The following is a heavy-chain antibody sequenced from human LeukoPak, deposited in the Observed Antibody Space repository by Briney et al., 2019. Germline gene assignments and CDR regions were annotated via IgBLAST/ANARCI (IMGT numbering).Heavy chain of an antibody. V-gene: IGHV4-34*01. J-gene: IGHJ4*02. Sequence: ASETLSLTCAVYGGSFSGYYWSWIRQPPGKGLEWIGEINHSGSTNYNPSLKSRVTISVDTSKNQFSLKLSSVTAADTAVYYCARGNFALDYWGQGTLVTVSS. CDR1: GGSFSGYY. D-gene: IGHD1-1*01. CDR2: INHSGST. CDR3: ARGNFALDY.